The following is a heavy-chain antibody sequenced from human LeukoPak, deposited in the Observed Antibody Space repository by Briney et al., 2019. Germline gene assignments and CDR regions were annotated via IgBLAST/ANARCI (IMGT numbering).Heavy chain of an antibody. Sequence: PSETLSLTCTVSGGSISSYYWSWIRQPPGKGLEWIGYIYYSGSTNYNPSLKSRVTISVDTSKNQFSLKLSSVTAADTAVYYCARERFGELPYYYYYMDVWGKGTTVTVSS. D-gene: IGHD3-10*01. V-gene: IGHV4-59*01. CDR3: ARERFGELPYYYYYMDV. CDR2: IYYSGST. CDR1: GGSISSYY. J-gene: IGHJ6*03.